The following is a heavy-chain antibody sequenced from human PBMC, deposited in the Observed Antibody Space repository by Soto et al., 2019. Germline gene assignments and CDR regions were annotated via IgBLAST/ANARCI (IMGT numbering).Heavy chain of an antibody. CDR2: ISYDGSNK. D-gene: IGHD4-4*01. J-gene: IGHJ6*02. CDR1: GFTFSSYG. CDR3: AKDGGSNYVHYYYGMDV. Sequence: PGGSLRLSCAASGFTFSSYGMHWVRQAPGKGLEWVAVISYDGSNKYYADSVKGRFTISRDNSKNTLYLQMNSLRAEDTAVYYCAKDGGSNYVHYYYGMDVWGQGTTVTVSS. V-gene: IGHV3-30*18.